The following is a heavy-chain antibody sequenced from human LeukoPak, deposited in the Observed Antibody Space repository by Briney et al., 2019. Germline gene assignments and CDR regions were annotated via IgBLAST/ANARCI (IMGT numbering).Heavy chain of an antibody. CDR1: GGSISSYY. Sequence: SETLSPTCTVSGGSISSYYWSWIRQPPGKGLEWIGYIYYSGSTNYNPSLKSRVTISVDTSKNQFSLKLSSVTAADTAVYYCARHGRDGLEYFDYWGQGTLVTVSS. D-gene: IGHD5-24*01. CDR3: ARHGRDGLEYFDY. V-gene: IGHV4-59*01. CDR2: IYYSGST. J-gene: IGHJ4*02.